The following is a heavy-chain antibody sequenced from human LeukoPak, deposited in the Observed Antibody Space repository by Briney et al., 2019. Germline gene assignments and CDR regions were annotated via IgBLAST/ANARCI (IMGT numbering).Heavy chain of an antibody. J-gene: IGHJ6*03. V-gene: IGHV4-34*01. Sequence: PSETLSLTCAVYGGSFSGYYWSWIRQPPGKGLEWIREINHSGSTNYNPSLKSRVTISVDTSKNQFSLKLSSVTAADTAVYYCARGTRLYPYYYYYYMDVWDKGTTVTVSS. D-gene: IGHD3-16*02. CDR3: ARGTRLYPYYYYYYMDV. CDR2: INHSGST. CDR1: GGSFSGYY.